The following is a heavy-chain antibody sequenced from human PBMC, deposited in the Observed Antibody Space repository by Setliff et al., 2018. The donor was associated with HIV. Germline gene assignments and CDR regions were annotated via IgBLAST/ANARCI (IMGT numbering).Heavy chain of an antibody. CDR1: GYIFTDYW. CDR3: ARAPRSPLRWRDNLLSSSSFFMDV. Sequence: RGESLKISCEASGYIFTDYWIGWVRQMPGKGLEWMGIIYPGDSDTRYSPPFQGQVTFSADKSISAVYLQWDSLKASDSAIYYCARAPRSPLRWRDNLLSSSSFFMDVWGKGTTVTVSS. V-gene: IGHV5-51*01. CDR2: IYPGDSDT. J-gene: IGHJ6*03. D-gene: IGHD2-21*01.